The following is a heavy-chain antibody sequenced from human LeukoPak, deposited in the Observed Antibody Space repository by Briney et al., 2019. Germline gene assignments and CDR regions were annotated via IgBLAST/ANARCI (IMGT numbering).Heavy chain of an antibody. Sequence: SETLSLTCAVYGGSFSGYYWSWIRQPPGKGLEWIGEINHSGSTNYNPSLKSRVTISVDTSKNQFSLKLSSVTAADTAVYYCARGRGIRGLAYWGQGTLVTVSS. CDR3: ARGRGIRGLAY. V-gene: IGHV4-34*01. CDR1: GGSFSGYY. CDR2: INHSGST. D-gene: IGHD6-13*01. J-gene: IGHJ4*02.